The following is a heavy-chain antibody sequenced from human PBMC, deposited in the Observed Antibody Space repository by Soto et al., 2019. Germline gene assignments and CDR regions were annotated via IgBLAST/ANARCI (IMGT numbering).Heavy chain of an antibody. J-gene: IGHJ4*02. D-gene: IGHD3-22*01. CDR1: GFTFSSYA. V-gene: IGHV3-30-3*01. Sequence: GGSLRLSCAASGFTFSSYAMHWVRQAPGKGLEWVAVISYDGSNKYYADSVKGRFTISRDNSKNTLYLQMDSLRAEDTAVYYCARDAHSSGYYSDYWGQGTLVTVSS. CDR2: ISYDGSNK. CDR3: ARDAHSSGYYSDY.